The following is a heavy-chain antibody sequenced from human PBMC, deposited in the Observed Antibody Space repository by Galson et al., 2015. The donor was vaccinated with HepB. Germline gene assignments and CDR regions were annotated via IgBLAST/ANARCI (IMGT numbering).Heavy chain of an antibody. Sequence: SLRLSCAASGFTVSSNYMSWVRQAPGKGLEWVSVIYSGGSTYYADSVKGRFTISRDNSKNTLYLQMNSLRAEDTAVYYCQVWGSSWHTDAFDIWGQGTMVTVSS. CDR3: QVWGSSWHTDAFDI. D-gene: IGHD6-13*01. V-gene: IGHV3-66*01. CDR2: IYSGGST. CDR1: GFTVSSNY. J-gene: IGHJ3*02.